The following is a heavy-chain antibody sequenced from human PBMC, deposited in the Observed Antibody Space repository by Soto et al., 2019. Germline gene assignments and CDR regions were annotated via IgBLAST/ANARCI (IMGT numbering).Heavy chain of an antibody. CDR3: ARRRRYQNYYYYYMDV. CDR2: ISSNGGST. D-gene: IGHD4-17*01. V-gene: IGHV3-64*01. J-gene: IGHJ6*03. CDR1: GFTFSSYA. Sequence: EVQLVESGGGLVQPGGSLRLSCAASGFTFSSYAMHWVRQAPGKGLEHVSAISSNGGSTYYANSVKGRFTISRDNSKNTLYLQMGSLRAEDMAVYYCARRRRYQNYYYYYMDVWGKGTTVTVSS.